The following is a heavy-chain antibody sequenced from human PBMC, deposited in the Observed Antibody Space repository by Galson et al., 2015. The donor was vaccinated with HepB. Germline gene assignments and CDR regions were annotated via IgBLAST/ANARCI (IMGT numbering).Heavy chain of an antibody. CDR1: GFTFRSYR. Sequence: PLRHSCAAHGFTFRSYRMSWVRQAPGKGLEWVANIKQDGSEKYYVDSVKGRFTISRDNAKNSLYLQMNSLRAEDTAVYYCASLSYGDYAYYFDYWGQGTLVTVSS. CDR3: ASLSYGDYAYYFDY. CDR2: IKQDGSEK. V-gene: IGHV3-7*03. J-gene: IGHJ4*02. D-gene: IGHD4-17*01.